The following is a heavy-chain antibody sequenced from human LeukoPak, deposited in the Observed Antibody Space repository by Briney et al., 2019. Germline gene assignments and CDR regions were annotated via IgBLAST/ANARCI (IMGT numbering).Heavy chain of an antibody. Sequence: PGGSLRLSCAASGFTFDDYGMSWVRQALGKGLEWVSGINWNGGSTGYADSVKGRFTISRDNAKNSLYLQMNSLRAEDTALYHCARLGTLSGVLVWYFDLWGRGTLVTVSS. CDR2: INWNGGST. J-gene: IGHJ2*01. CDR3: ARLGTLSGVLVWYFDL. CDR1: GFTFDDYG. V-gene: IGHV3-20*01. D-gene: IGHD7-27*01.